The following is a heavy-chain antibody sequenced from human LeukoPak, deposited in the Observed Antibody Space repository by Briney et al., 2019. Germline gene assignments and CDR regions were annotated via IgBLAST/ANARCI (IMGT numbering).Heavy chain of an antibody. V-gene: IGHV1-69*13. D-gene: IGHD2-8*01. CDR3: ARDCTNGVCEYFQH. Sequence: GASVKVYCKASGGTFSSYAISWVGQAPGQGLEWMGGIIPIFGTANYAQKFQGRVTITADESTSTAYMELSSLRSEDTAVYYCARDCTNGVCEYFQHWGQGTLVTVSP. CDR2: IIPIFGTA. CDR1: GGTFSSYA. J-gene: IGHJ1*01.